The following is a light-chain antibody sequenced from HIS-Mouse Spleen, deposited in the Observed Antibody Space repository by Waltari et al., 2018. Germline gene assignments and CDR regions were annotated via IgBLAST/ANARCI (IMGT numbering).Light chain of an antibody. Sequence: TLSCRASQSVSSYLAWYQQKPGQAPRLLIYDASNRATGIPARFSGSGSGTDFTLTISSLEPEDFAVYYCQQRSNWPPITFGQGTRLEIK. V-gene: IGKV3-11*01. CDR1: QSVSSY. J-gene: IGKJ5*01. CDR2: DAS. CDR3: QQRSNWPPIT.